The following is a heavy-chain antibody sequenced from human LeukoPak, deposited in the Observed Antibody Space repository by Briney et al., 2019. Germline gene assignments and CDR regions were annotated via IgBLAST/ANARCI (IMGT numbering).Heavy chain of an antibody. D-gene: IGHD3-10*01. V-gene: IGHV1-24*01. CDR2: FDPEDGET. J-gene: IGHJ4*02. CDR1: GYTLTELS. CDR3: ATDLLRGVIITHDY. Sequence: GASVKVSCKVSGYTLTELSMHWVRQAPGKGLEWMGGFDPEDGETIYAQKFQGRVTMTEDTSTDTAYMELSSLRSEDTAVYYCATDLLRGVIITHDYWGQGTLVTVSS.